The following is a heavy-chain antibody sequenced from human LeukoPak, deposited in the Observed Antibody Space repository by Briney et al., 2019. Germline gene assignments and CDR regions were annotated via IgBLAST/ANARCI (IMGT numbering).Heavy chain of an antibody. J-gene: IGHJ4*02. CDR2: INQDGSVR. D-gene: IGHD3-22*01. CDR3: AKGSRYKYYYDSSGYYLDY. Sequence: GGSLRLSCAASGYTLSSHWMSWVRQAPGQGLEWVANINQDGSVRRYVGSVEGRFTISRDNAKNALFLQMNSLRAEDTAVYYCAKGSRYKYYYDSSGYYLDYWGQGTLVTVSS. V-gene: IGHV3-7*02. CDR1: GYTLSSHW.